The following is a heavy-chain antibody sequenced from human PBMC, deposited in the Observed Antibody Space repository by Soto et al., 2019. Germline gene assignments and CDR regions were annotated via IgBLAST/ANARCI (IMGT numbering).Heavy chain of an antibody. V-gene: IGHV1-18*01. J-gene: IGHJ6*02. Sequence: QVQLVQSGDEVRKPGSSVKVSCKASGYIFVNYGIAWVRQAPGQGLEWMGWISPYSGNTHYASKVQGRLTMTTDTSPSTAYVDLGSMLSDDTAVYYCAMVDNYIPPTPPDVWGQGTTVTVSS. CDR3: AMVDNYIPPTPPDV. D-gene: IGHD5-12*01. CDR1: GYIFVNYG. CDR2: ISPYSGNT.